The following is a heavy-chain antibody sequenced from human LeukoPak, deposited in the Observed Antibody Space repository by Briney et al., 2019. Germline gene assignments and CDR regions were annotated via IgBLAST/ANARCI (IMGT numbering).Heavy chain of an antibody. Sequence: SQTLSLTCAISGDSVSSNSAAWNWIRQSPSRGLEWLGRTYYRSKWYNDYAVSVKSRITINPDTSKNQFSLKLSSVTAADTAVYYCASFGSGSYYSWFDPWGQGTLVTVSS. CDR3: ASFGSGSYYSWFDP. D-gene: IGHD3-10*01. J-gene: IGHJ5*02. CDR1: GDSVSSNSAA. CDR2: TYYRSKWYN. V-gene: IGHV6-1*01.